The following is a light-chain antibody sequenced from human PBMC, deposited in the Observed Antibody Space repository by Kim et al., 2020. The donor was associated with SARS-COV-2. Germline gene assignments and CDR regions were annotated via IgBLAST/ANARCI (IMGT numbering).Light chain of an antibody. CDR1: NIGSKS. CDR2: YDS. CDR3: QVWDSSSDHPV. J-gene: IGLJ3*02. V-gene: IGLV3-21*04. Sequence: SYELTQPPSVSVAPGKTARITCGGNNIGSKSVHWYQQKPGQAPVLVIYYDSDRPSGIPERFSGSKSGNTATLTIRRVEAGDEADYYCQVWDSSSDHPVFGGGTQLTVL.